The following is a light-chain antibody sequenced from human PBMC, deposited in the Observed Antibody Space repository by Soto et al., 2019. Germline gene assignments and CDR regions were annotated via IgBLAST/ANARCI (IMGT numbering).Light chain of an antibody. CDR2: EVT. CDR3: SSYAGSKNFV. V-gene: IGLV2-8*01. CDR1: SSDVGDYNY. Sequence: QSALTQPPSASGSPGQSVTISCTGTSSDVGDYNYVSWYQQHPGKAPKLMIYEVTKRPSGVPDRFSGSKSGNTASLTVSGLQAEDEADYYCSSYAGSKNFVFGTGNKVTV. J-gene: IGLJ1*01.